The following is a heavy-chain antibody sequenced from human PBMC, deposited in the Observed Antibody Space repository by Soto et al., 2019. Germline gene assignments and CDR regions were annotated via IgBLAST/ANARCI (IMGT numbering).Heavy chain of an antibody. CDR3: ARAQGSTRNAFDI. V-gene: IGHV3-74*01. D-gene: IGHD2-2*01. J-gene: IGHJ3*02. CDR1: GFTFSPYW. CDR2: INSDGSST. Sequence: EVQLVESGGGLVQPGGSLRLSCAASGFTFSPYWMHGVRHVPWKGLVLVSRINSDGSSTYYADSVKGRFTISRDNAKNKLYLQMNSLRAEDPAVYYCARAQGSTRNAFDIWGQGTMVTVSS.